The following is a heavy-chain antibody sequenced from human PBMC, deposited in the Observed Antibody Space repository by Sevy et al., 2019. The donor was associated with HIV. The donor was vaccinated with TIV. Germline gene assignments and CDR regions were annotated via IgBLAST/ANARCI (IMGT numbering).Heavy chain of an antibody. V-gene: IGHV3-7*01. CDR2: IKQDGGEK. J-gene: IGHJ6*02. CDR3: ARDAGGIGMDV. Sequence: GGSLRLSCAASGFTFSSHWMSWVRQAPGKGLEWVANIKQDGGEKYYVDSVKGRFTISRDNAKNSLSLQMNSLRAEDTAVYHCARDAGGIGMDVWGQGTTVTVSS. D-gene: IGHD6-13*01. CDR1: GFTFSSHW.